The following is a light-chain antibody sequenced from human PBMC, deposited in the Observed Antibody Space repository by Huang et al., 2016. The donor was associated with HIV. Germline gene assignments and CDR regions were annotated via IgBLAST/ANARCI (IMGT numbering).Light chain of an antibody. V-gene: IGKV1-33*01. CDR1: QDISNY. Sequence: DIQMTQSPSSLSASVGDRVTITCQASQDISNYLNWYQQKPGKAPKLLIDDASNLETGVPSRFSGSGSGTDFTFTISSLQPEDIATYYCQHFDNLALTFGGGTKVQIK. CDR2: DAS. CDR3: QHFDNLALT. J-gene: IGKJ4*01.